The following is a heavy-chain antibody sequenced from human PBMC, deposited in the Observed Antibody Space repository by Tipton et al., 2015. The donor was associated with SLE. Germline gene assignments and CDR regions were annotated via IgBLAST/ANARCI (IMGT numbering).Heavy chain of an antibody. Sequence: GLVKPSETLSLTCTVSGGSIRNYYWSWLRQPPGKGLEWIGYIYHNESPTYNPSLRGRVAMSVATSQNQVSLKLSSVTAADTAVYYCARELGGDYYFHYMDVWGKGTTVTVSS. J-gene: IGHJ6*03. D-gene: IGHD7-27*01. CDR2: IYHNESP. V-gene: IGHV4-59*12. CDR3: ARELGGDYYFHYMDV. CDR1: GGSIRNYY.